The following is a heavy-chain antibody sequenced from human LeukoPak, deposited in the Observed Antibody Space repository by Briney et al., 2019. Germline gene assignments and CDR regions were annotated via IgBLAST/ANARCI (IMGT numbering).Heavy chain of an antibody. Sequence: GGSLRLSCAASGFTFSSFGMSWVRQAPGKGLEWVAVIWYDGGNKYYADSVKGRFTISRDNAKNTLYLQMNSLRDEDTAVYYCARLEYYYVSGNYYKLFDYWGQGTLVTVCS. CDR1: GFTFSSFG. D-gene: IGHD3-10*01. V-gene: IGHV3-33*08. J-gene: IGHJ4*02. CDR3: ARLEYYYVSGNYYKLFDY. CDR2: IWYDGGNK.